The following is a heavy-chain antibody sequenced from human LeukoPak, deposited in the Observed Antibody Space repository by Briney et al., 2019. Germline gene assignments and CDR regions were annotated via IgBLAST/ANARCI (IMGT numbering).Heavy chain of an antibody. CDR2: IYYSGST. V-gene: IGHV4-39*07. Sequence: TSETLSLTCTVSGGSISSSSYYWGWIRQPPGKGLEWIGSIYYSGSTYYNPSLKSRVTISVDTSKNQFSLKLSSVTAADTAVYYCARVSGYDWESFYDYCGEGTLVTVSS. D-gene: IGHD5-12*01. CDR3: ARVSGYDWESFYDY. J-gene: IGHJ4*02. CDR1: GGSISSSSYY.